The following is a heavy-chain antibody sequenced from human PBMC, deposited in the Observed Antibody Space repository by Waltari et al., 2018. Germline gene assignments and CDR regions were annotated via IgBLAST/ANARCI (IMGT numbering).Heavy chain of an antibody. V-gene: IGHV3-21*01. CDR2: ISSSGDSL. CDR3: ARANGVIVGATGDFDY. J-gene: IGHJ4*02. CDR1: GFSFSSYF. Sequence: EVQLVESGGGLVKPGGSLRLSCAASGFSFSSYFMHWVRQAPGKGLGGVSSISSSGDSLYYGDSVRGRVTISRDNAKNSVSLHMNSLRAEDTAVYYCARANGVIVGATGDFDYWGQGTLVTVSS. D-gene: IGHD1-26*01.